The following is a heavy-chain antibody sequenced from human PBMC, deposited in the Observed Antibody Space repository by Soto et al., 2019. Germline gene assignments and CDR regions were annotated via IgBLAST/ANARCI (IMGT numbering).Heavy chain of an antibody. Sequence: QVQLVESGGGLVKPGGSLRLSCAASGFTFSDYYMSWIRQAPGKGLEWVSYISSSGSTIYYADSVKGRFTISRDNAKNSLYLQMNSLRAEYTAVYYCAREGTTVLRYFDWSPYFDYWGQGTLVTVSS. V-gene: IGHV3-11*01. D-gene: IGHD3-9*01. CDR2: ISSSGSTI. CDR3: AREGTTVLRYFDWSPYFDY. CDR1: GFTFSDYY. J-gene: IGHJ4*02.